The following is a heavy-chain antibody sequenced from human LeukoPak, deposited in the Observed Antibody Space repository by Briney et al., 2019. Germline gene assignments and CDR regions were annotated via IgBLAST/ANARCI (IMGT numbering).Heavy chain of an antibody. Sequence: ASVRVSCKASGYTFTSYYMHWVRQAPGQGLEWMGIINPSGGSTSYAQKFQGRVTMTRDTSISTAYMELSRLRSDDTAVYYCARGMEYYYYMDVWGKGTTVTVSS. J-gene: IGHJ6*03. D-gene: IGHD1-1*01. CDR1: GYTFTSYY. CDR2: INPSGGST. V-gene: IGHV1-46*01. CDR3: ARGMEYYYYMDV.